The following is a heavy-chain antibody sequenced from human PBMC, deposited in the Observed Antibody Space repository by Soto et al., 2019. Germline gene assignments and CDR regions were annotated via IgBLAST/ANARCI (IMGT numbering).Heavy chain of an antibody. CDR1: GYTFTSYY. J-gene: IGHJ2*01. Sequence: ASVKVSCKASGYTFTSYYMHWVRQAPGQGLEWMGVINPSGGSTSYAQKFQGRVTITADESTSTAYMELSSLRSEDTAVYYCARREDDYGDYGVADWYFDLWGRGTLVTVSS. CDR3: ARREDDYGDYGVADWYFDL. CDR2: INPSGGST. V-gene: IGHV1-46*01. D-gene: IGHD4-17*01.